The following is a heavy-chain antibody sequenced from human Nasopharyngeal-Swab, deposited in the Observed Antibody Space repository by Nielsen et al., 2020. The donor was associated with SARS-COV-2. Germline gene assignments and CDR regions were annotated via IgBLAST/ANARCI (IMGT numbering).Heavy chain of an antibody. CDR3: LRILRGFSYDDAFDI. J-gene: IGHJ3*02. V-gene: IGHV4-39*01. CDR2: IYYTGST. D-gene: IGHD5-18*01. Sequence: SETLSLTCTVSGGSISSSSYYWGWIRQPPGKGLEGIGSIYYTGSTYYNPSLKSRVTISVDTSKNQFSLKLSSVTAADTAVYYCLRILRGFSYDDAFDIWGQGTMVTVSS. CDR1: GGSISSSSYY.